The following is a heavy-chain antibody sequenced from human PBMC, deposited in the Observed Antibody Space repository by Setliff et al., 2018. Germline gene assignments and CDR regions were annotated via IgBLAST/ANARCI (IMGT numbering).Heavy chain of an antibody. D-gene: IGHD5-18*01. CDR1: GGSFSGYY. V-gene: IGHV4-59*10. J-gene: IGHJ4*02. CDR2: ISTSGST. Sequence: SETLSLTCAVYGGSFSGYYWSWIRQPPGKGLEWIGRISTSGSTNYNPSLKSRLTMSVDTSKNQFSLKVTSVTAADTAVYYCVRSMPDTANFDYRGQGTLVTVSS. CDR3: VRSMPDTANFDY.